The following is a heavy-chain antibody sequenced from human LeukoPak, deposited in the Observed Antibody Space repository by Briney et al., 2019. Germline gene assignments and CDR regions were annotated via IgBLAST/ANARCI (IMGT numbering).Heavy chain of an antibody. CDR2: ISSSSSYI. Sequence: NSGGSLRLSRAASGFTFSSYSMNWVRQAPGKGLEWVSSISSSSSYIYYADSVKGRFTISRDNAKNSLYLQMNSLRAEDTAVYYCARGLATVYFDYWGQGTLVTVSS. CDR3: ARGLATVYFDY. V-gene: IGHV3-21*01. CDR1: GFTFSSYS. J-gene: IGHJ4*02. D-gene: IGHD5-12*01.